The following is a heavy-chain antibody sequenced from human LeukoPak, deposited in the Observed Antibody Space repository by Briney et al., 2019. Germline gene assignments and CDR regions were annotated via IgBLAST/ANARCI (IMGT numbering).Heavy chain of an antibody. Sequence: GGSLRLSCAGSGFTFSSYEMNWVRQAPGKGLEWISYISTSGSTTYYADSVKGRFTISRDNAKNSLYLQMNSLRGEDTAVYYCAAGSGTSSWGQGNLVNVS. CDR1: GFTFSSYE. CDR2: ISTSGSTT. V-gene: IGHV3-48*03. D-gene: IGHD2-2*01. J-gene: IGHJ5*02. CDR3: AAGSGTSS.